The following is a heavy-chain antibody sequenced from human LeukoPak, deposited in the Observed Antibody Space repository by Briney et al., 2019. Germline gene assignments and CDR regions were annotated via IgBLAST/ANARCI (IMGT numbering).Heavy chain of an antibody. CDR3: VRDKLVGPSRLDH. V-gene: IGHV3-21*01. D-gene: IGHD1-26*01. J-gene: IGHJ4*02. CDR1: GFTFSSYS. Sequence: GGSLRLSCAGSGFTFSSYSMNWVRQAPGKGLEWVSCISSSSSYIYYADSVKGRFTISRDNAKNSLYLQMNSLRVEDTAVYYCVRDKLVGPSRLDHWGQGTLVTVSS. CDR2: ISSSSSYI.